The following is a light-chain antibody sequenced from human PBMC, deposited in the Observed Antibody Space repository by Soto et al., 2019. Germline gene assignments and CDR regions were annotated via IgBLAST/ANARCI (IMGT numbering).Light chain of an antibody. Sequence: DIQMTQSPSTLSASVGDRVTITCRARQSISSWLAWYQQKPGKAPKLLIYKASSLESGVPSRFSGSGSGTEFTLTSSSLQPDDFATYYFQQYNSYLYTFGQGTKL. CDR2: KAS. CDR3: QQYNSYLYT. CDR1: QSISSW. J-gene: IGKJ2*01. V-gene: IGKV1-5*03.